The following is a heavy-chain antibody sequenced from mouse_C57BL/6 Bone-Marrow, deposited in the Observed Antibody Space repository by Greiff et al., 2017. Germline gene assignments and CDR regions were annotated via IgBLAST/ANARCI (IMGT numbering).Heavy chain of an antibody. CDR3: ARNTYYSNFVFDY. D-gene: IGHD2-5*01. CDR1: GFSLTSYA. J-gene: IGHJ2*01. Sequence: VHLVESGPGLVAPSQSLSITCTVSGFSLTSYAISWVRQPPGKGLEWLGVIWTGGGTNYNSALKSRLSISKDNSKSQVFLKMNSLQTDDTARYYCARNTYYSNFVFDYWGQGTTLTVSS. V-gene: IGHV2-9-1*01. CDR2: IWTGGGT.